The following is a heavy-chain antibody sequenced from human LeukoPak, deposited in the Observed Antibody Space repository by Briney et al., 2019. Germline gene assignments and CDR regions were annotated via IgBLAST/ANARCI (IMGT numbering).Heavy chain of an antibody. V-gene: IGHV4-59*11. Sequence: PSETLSLTCTVSRGAISSHFWSWLRQPPGKGLEWIGYLYNSGTTNYNSSLKGRVSISVDTSSNQFSLNLTSVTAADAAVYYCARALRNGHFDLWGRGTLVTVSS. J-gene: IGHJ2*01. CDR3: ARALRNGHFDL. D-gene: IGHD1-1*01. CDR2: LYNSGTT. CDR1: RGAISSHF.